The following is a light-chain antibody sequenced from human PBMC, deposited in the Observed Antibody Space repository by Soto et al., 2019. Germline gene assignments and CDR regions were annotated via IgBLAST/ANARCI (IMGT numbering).Light chain of an antibody. Sequence: QSVLKQPPSVYESTARWATIYCTGSSSNIGAGYDVHWYQQLPGTAPKLLIYGNSNRPSGVPDRFSGSKSGTSASLAITGLQAEDEADYYCQSYDSSLSGSSYVFGTGTKVTVL. CDR3: QSYDSSLSGSSYV. V-gene: IGLV1-40*01. J-gene: IGLJ1*01. CDR2: GNS. CDR1: SSNIGAGYD.